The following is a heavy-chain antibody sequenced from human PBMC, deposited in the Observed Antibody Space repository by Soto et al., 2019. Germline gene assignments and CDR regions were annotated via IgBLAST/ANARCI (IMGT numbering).Heavy chain of an antibody. V-gene: IGHV1-69*04. D-gene: IGHD2-2*01. CDR2: IIPILCIA. CDR1: GGTFSSYT. J-gene: IGHJ6*02. Sequence: SVKVSCKASGGTFSSYTISWVRQAPGQGLEWMGRIIPILCIANYAQKFQGRVTITADKSTSTAYMELSSLRSEDTAVYYCAKDLVYCSSTSCYGRYYYYGMDVWGQGTTVTVSS. CDR3: AKDLVYCSSTSCYGRYYYYGMDV.